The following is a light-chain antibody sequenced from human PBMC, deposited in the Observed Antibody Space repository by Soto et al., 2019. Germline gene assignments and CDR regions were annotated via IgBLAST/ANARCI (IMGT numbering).Light chain of an antibody. V-gene: IGKV1-5*01. CDR3: QQYNSYWT. CDR1: QSVNNW. J-gene: IGKJ1*01. Sequence: DIQMTQYPSTLSASVGERVTISCRASQSVNNWLAWYQRKPGKAPKLLIHDASTLESGIPSRFSGSGSGTEFTHTISSLQPDDFATYYCQQYNSYWTFGQGTKVEIK. CDR2: DAS.